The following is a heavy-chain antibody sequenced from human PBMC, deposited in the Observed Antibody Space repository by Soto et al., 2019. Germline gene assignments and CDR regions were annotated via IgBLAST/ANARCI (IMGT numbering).Heavy chain of an antibody. CDR1: GFTFSDYY. D-gene: IGHD6-19*01. J-gene: IGHJ4*02. Sequence: LRLSCASSGFTFSDYYMSWIRQAPGKGLEWVSYISGSSSHTNYADSVKGRFTISRDNAKNSLYLQMNSLRAEDTAVYYCASLRGDYSSTPLDYWGQGILVTVSS. CDR3: ASLRGDYSSTPLDY. CDR2: ISGSSSHT. V-gene: IGHV3-11*06.